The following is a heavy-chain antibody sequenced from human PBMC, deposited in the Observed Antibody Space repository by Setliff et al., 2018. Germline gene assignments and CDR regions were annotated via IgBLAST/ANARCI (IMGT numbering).Heavy chain of an antibody. CDR2: ISSSSSTI. CDR3: AKRGPYCSGGTCHYYFDY. V-gene: IGHV3-48*01. J-gene: IGHJ4*02. Sequence: QTGGSLRLSCAASGFTFDDYSMTWVRQPPGKGLEWISYISSSSSTIYYAGSVKGRFTISRDNSKNTVYLEMNSLRAEDTAVYHCAKRGPYCSGGTCHYYFDYWGQGTLVTVSS. D-gene: IGHD2-15*01. CDR1: GFTFDDYS.